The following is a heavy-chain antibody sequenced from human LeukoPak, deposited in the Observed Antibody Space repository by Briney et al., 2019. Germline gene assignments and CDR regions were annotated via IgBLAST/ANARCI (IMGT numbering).Heavy chain of an antibody. CDR1: GYTFTGYY. J-gene: IGHJ6*03. D-gene: IGHD4-11*01. CDR2: INPNSGGT. CDR3: ARGAGVYSPYYYMDV. Sequence: ASAKVSCKASGYTFTGYYMHWVRQAPGQGREWMGWINPNSGGTNYAQKFRGRVTMTRDTSISTAYMELSRLRSDDTAVYYCARGAGVYSPYYYMDVWGKGTTVTVSS. V-gene: IGHV1-2*02.